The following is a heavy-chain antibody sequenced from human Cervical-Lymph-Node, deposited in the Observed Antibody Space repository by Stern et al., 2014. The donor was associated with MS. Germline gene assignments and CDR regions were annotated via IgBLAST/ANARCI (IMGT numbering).Heavy chain of an antibody. J-gene: IGHJ6*02. CDR2: IKSKTYGGTT. D-gene: IGHD1-26*01. V-gene: IGHV3-15*01. CDR1: GFTFRNAW. Sequence: VQLVESGGGLVKPGGSLRLSCAASGFTFRNAWMTWIRPAPGKGLEWVGRIKSKTYGGTTYYAAPVKGRFTISRDDSKNTLYLQMNSLKTEDTAVYYCTTLDRSYPYYYYGMDVWGQGTTVTVSS. CDR3: TTLDRSYPYYYYGMDV.